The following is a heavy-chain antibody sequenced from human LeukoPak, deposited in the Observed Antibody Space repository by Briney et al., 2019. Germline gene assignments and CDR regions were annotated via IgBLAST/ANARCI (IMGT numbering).Heavy chain of an antibody. J-gene: IGHJ4*02. D-gene: IGHD3-22*01. V-gene: IGHV3-7*03. CDR3: AKDVWDYYDSSGYYYVGYFDY. CDR1: GFSFSNYW. Sequence: GGSLRLSCAASGFSFSNYWMSWVRQAPGKGLEWVANINQDGSTKYYVDSLKGRLTTSRDNAKNSLYLQMNSLRAEDTAVYYCAKDVWDYYDSSGYYYVGYFDYWGQGTLVTVSS. CDR2: INQDGSTK.